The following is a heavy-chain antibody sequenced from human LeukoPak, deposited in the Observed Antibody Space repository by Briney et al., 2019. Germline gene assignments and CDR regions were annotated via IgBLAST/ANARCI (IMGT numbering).Heavy chain of an antibody. CDR2: IIPIFGTA. V-gene: IGHV1-69*05. CDR1: GGTFSSYA. CDR3: ARDRGHYYGGRYFY. Sequence: SVKVSCKASGGTFSSYAISWVRQAPGQGLEWMGRIIPIFGTANYAQKFQGRVTITTDESTSTAYMELSSLRSEDTAVYYCARDRGHYYGGRYFYWGQGTLVTVSS. D-gene: IGHD4-23*01. J-gene: IGHJ4*02.